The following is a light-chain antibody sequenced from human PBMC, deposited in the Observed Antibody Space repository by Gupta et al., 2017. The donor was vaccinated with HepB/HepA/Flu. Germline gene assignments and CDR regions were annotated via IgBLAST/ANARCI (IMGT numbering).Light chain of an antibody. CDR2: DTS. V-gene: IGKV3-11*01. Sequence: LTQSPATLSLSPGEKATLSCRASQTVNNFLVWYQQRRGQPPRLLMYDTSNRDAGVPSRFSGSGSGTDYTLTISSLEPEDFALYFCQKRRNWPPTFGQGTKVEV. J-gene: IGKJ1*01. CDR3: QKRRNWPPT. CDR1: QTVNNF.